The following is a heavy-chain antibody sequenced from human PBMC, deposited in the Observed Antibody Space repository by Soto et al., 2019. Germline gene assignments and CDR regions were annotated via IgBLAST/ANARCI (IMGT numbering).Heavy chain of an antibody. J-gene: IGHJ6*02. Sequence: QVQLVQSGAEVKKPGSSVKVSCKASGGTFSSYAISWVRQAPGQGLEWMGWISAYNGNTNYAQKLQGRVTMTTDTSTSTAYMELRSLRSDDTAVYYCARGSYSNYPASYYYGMDVWGQGTTVTVSS. CDR2: ISAYNGNT. CDR3: ARGSYSNYPASYYYGMDV. V-gene: IGHV1-18*01. D-gene: IGHD4-4*01. CDR1: GGTFSSYA.